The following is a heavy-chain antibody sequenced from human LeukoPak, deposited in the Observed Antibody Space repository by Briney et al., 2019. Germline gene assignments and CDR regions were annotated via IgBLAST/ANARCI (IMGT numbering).Heavy chain of an antibody. CDR3: AKDMHGYDRPVDY. J-gene: IGHJ4*02. CDR1: GFTFSIHA. D-gene: IGHD5-24*01. V-gene: IGHV3-23*01. Sequence: GGSLRLSCAASGFTFSIHAMDWVRQARGKGLDWVSSISGIGMSIYYVDSVKGRFTISRDNSENMVYLQMNSLIAEHTAVYYCAKDMHGYDRPVDYWGRGTLVTVSS. CDR2: ISGIGMSI.